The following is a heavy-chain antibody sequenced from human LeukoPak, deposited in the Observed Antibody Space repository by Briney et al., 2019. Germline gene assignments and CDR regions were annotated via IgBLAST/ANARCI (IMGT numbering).Heavy chain of an antibody. CDR1: GFTFSNYW. D-gene: IGHD6-13*01. V-gene: IGHV3-7*05. J-gene: IGHJ4*02. Sequence: PGGSLRLSCARSGFTFSNYWMSWVRQAPGKGLEWVGNIKEDGSEKDYVDSVKGRFTISRDNAKNSLYLQMNSLRAEDTAIYYCARDWGAAGLWDYWGQGTLVTVSS. CDR2: IKEDGSEK. CDR3: ARDWGAAGLWDY.